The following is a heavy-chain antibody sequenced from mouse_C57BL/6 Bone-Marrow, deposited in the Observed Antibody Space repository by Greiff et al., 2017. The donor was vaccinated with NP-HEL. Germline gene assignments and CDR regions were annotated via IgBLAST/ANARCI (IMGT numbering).Heavy chain of an antibody. D-gene: IGHD2-10*02. CDR2: IYPGSGNT. CDR1: GYSFTSYY. J-gene: IGHJ1*03. CDR3: AREYDPSYWYFDV. Sequence: VQLHQSGPELVKPGASVKISCKASGYSFTSYYIHWVKQRPGQGLEWIGWIYPGSGNTTYNEQFKGKATLTADTSSSTAYMQLSSLTSDDSAVYYCAREYDPSYWYFDVWGTGTTVTVSS. V-gene: IGHV1-66*01.